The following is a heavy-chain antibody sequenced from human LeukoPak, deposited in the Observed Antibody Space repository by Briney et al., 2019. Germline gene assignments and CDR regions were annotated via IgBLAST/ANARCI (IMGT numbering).Heavy chain of an antibody. CDR3: ARGGTLRTFDY. D-gene: IGHD3-16*01. J-gene: IGHJ4*02. CDR1: GGSISSSNFY. CDR2: IYYSGST. V-gene: IGHV4-39*07. Sequence: SETLSLTCTVSGGSISSSNFYWGWIRQPPGKGREWIGSIYYSGSTYYNSSLKSRVTILVDTSKNQFSLKMSSVTAADTAVYYCARGGTLRTFDYWGQGTQVTVSS.